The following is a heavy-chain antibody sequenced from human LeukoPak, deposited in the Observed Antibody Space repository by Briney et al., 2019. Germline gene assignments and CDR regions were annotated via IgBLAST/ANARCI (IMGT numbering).Heavy chain of an antibody. CDR1: GFTFSRYD. CDR2: ISTSGDT. J-gene: IGHJ4*02. CDR3: AREDIAAGAFDY. Sequence: GGSLRLSCAASGFTFSRYDMHWVRQATGRGLEWVSTISTSGDTYYPGSVKGRFTISRENAKNSLYLQMNSLRAGDTAVYYCAREDIAAGAFDYWGQGTLVTVSS. V-gene: IGHV3-13*01. D-gene: IGHD6-13*01.